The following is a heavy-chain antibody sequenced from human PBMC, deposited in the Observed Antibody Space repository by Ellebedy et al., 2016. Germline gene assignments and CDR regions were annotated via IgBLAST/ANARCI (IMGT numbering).Heavy chain of an antibody. D-gene: IGHD1-1*01. CDR1: GYTFTSYY. CDR3: ARANWNDVANAFDI. J-gene: IGHJ3*02. V-gene: IGHV1-2*02. Sequence: ASVKVSCXASGYTFTSYYMHWVRQAPGQGLEWMGWINPNSGGTNYAQKFQGRVTMTRDTSISTAYMELSRLRSDDTAVYYCARANWNDVANAFDIWGQGTMVTVSS. CDR2: INPNSGGT.